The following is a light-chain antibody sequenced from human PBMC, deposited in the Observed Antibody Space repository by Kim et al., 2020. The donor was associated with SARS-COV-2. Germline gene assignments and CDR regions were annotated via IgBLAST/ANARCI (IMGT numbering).Light chain of an antibody. CDR1: SSDVGGYNH. CDR2: DVN. V-gene: IGLV2-11*01. CDR3: CSFAGPDIYV. Sequence: QSALTQPRSVSGSPGQSVTISCTGTSSDVGGYNHVSWYQQHPGKAPKLIFNDVNKGPSGVPDRFSGYKSGNTAFLIISGLQAEDEGDYYCCSFAGPDIYVFGSGTKVTVL. J-gene: IGLJ1*01.